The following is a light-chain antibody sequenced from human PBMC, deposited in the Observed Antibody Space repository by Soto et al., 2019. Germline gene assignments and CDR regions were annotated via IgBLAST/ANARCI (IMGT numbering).Light chain of an antibody. CDR2: GVS. CDR1: QSVGCTF. V-gene: IGKV3-20*01. CDR3: GQFVSAPPRT. J-gene: IGKJ1*01. Sequence: EILLTQSPGTLSVSPGDRATLSCWASQSVGCTFLAWYQQKPRQAPRLLIYGVSKRATGIPVRFSGSGSGTDFILDISRLEPEDCAVYYCGQFVSAPPRTFGQGTKVDIK.